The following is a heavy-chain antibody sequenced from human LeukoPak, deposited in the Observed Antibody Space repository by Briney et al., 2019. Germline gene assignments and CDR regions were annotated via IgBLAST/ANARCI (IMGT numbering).Heavy chain of an antibody. Sequence: PGGSLRLSCAASGFTFSSYAMSWLRQAPGKGLEWVSAISEYGGTTYYADSAKGRSTISRDNPKNTLSLQLNSLRAEDTAVYYCAKEGPTGTTKFDYWGQGTLVTVSS. D-gene: IGHD1-1*01. CDR3: AKEGPTGTTKFDY. J-gene: IGHJ4*02. V-gene: IGHV3-23*01. CDR1: GFTFSSYA. CDR2: ISEYGGTT.